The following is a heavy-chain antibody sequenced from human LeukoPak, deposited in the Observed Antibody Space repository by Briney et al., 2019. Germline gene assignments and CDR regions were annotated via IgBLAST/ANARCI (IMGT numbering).Heavy chain of an antibody. D-gene: IGHD6-19*01. J-gene: IGHJ5*02. Sequence: GGSLRLSCAASGFTFSCYWMHWVRQAPGKGLVWVSRINDDGSTTNYADSVKGRFTISRDNAKNTLYLQMNSLRAEDTAVYYCARGGWQGNWFDPWGQGTLVTVSS. V-gene: IGHV3-74*01. CDR1: GFTFSCYW. CDR3: ARGGWQGNWFDP. CDR2: INDDGSTT.